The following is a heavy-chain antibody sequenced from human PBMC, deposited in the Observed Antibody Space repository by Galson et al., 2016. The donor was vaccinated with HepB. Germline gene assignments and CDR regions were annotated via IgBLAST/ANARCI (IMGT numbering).Heavy chain of an antibody. V-gene: IGHV1-69*06. CDR1: GGTFNSYS. D-gene: IGHD3-10*01. J-gene: IGHJ5*02. CDR3: ASELYGSGSHYKSPNWFDP. CDR2: IIPVFGTP. Sequence: SVKVSCKASGGTFNSYSVSWVRQAPGQGLEWMGGIIPVFGTPNYAQKFQGRVSITADTSTSTAYMELSSLRSEDTAMYYCASELYGSGSHYKSPNWFDPWGQGTLVTVSS.